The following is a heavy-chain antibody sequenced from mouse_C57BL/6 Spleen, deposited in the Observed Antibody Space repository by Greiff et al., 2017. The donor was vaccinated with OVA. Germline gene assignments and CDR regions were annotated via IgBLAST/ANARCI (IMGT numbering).Heavy chain of an antibody. CDR2: IDPSDSET. Sequence: VKLVESGAELVRPGSSVKLSCKASGYTFTSYWMHWVKQRPIQGLEWIGNIDPSDSETHYNQKFKDKATLTVDKSSSTAYMQLSSLTSEDSAVYYCARGGPAWFAYWGQGTLVTVSA. CDR1: GYTFTSYW. CDR3: ARGGPAWFAY. D-gene: IGHD1-1*02. V-gene: IGHV1-52*01. J-gene: IGHJ3*01.